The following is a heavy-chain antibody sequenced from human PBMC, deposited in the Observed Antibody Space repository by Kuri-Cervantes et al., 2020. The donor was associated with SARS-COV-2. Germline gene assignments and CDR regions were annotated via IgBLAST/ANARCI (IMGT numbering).Heavy chain of an antibody. CDR1: GGSISSYY. CDR2: IYYSGST. Sequence: SETLSLTCTVSGGSISSYYWSWIRQPPGKGLEWIGYIYYSGSTDYNPSLKSRVTITVDTSMNQFSLKLSSVTAADTAVYYCARSFTVRGAYFDYWGQGTLVTVSS. J-gene: IGHJ4*02. CDR3: ARSFTVRGAYFDY. V-gene: IGHV4-59*01. D-gene: IGHD3-10*01.